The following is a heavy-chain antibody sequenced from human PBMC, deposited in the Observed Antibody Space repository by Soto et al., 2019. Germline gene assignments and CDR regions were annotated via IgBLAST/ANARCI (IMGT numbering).Heavy chain of an antibody. CDR1: GYTFTGYY. Sequence: QVQLVQSGAEVKKPGASVKVSCKASGYTFTGYYMHWVRQAPGQGLEWMGWINPNSGGTNYAQKFQGRVTMTRDTSISTAYMELSRLRSDDTAVYYCARDPYLTYYYDSSGYYPDYWGQGTLVTVSS. V-gene: IGHV1-2*02. J-gene: IGHJ4*02. D-gene: IGHD3-22*01. CDR2: INPNSGGT. CDR3: ARDPYLTYYYDSSGYYPDY.